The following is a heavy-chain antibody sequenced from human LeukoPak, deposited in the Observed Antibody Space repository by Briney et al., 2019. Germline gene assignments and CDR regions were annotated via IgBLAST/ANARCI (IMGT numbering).Heavy chain of an antibody. CDR2: INWNGGCT. Sequence: GGSLRLSCAASGFTFDDYGMSLVRQAPGKGLEWVSGINWNGGCTGYADSVKGRFTISRDNAKNSLYLQMNSLRAEDTALYYCARDLVAVAGTLRFDPWGQGTLVTVSS. D-gene: IGHD6-19*01. CDR3: ARDLVAVAGTLRFDP. CDR1: GFTFDDYG. V-gene: IGHV3-20*04. J-gene: IGHJ5*02.